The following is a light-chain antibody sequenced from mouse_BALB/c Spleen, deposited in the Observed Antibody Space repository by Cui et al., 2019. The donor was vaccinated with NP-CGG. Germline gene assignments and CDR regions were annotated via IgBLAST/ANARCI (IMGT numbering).Light chain of an antibody. J-gene: IGLJ1*01. CDR3: ALWYSNHWV. CDR1: TGAVTTSNY. Sequence: QAVVTQESALTTSPGETVTLTCRPNTGAVTTSNYANWVQEKPDHLFTGLIGGTNNRAPGVPARFSGSLMGDKAALTITGAQTEDESIYFCALWYSNHWVFGGGTKLTVL. CDR2: GTN. V-gene: IGLV1*01.